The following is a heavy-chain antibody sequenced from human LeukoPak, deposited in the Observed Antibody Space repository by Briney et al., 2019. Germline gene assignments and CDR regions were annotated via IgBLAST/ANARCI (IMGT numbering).Heavy chain of an antibody. D-gene: IGHD1-26*01. CDR2: INPNSGGT. V-gene: IGHV1-2*02. J-gene: IGHJ4*02. Sequence: ASATVSCKASGYTFTGYYIHWVRQAPRQGLEWMGWINPNSGGTNYAQKFQGRVTMTRDTSINTAYMEVTRLKSDDTAIYYCARDPPPVIVGGTTADYWGQGTLVTVSS. CDR1: GYTFTGYY. CDR3: ARDPPPVIVGGTTADY.